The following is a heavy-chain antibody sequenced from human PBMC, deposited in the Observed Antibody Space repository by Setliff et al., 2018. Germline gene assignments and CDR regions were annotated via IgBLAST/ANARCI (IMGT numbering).Heavy chain of an antibody. Sequence: PSETLSLTCTVSGGSVGNSYYYWNWIRQPAGKGLEWIGHIYTSWSTNYNPSLKSRVTMSVDTTKNQFSLKLTSVTAADTAVYYCASRNSDGGPEYFQHWGQGALVTVSS. V-gene: IGHV4-61*09. CDR1: GGSVGNSYYY. CDR3: ASRNSDGGPEYFQH. J-gene: IGHJ1*01. D-gene: IGHD1-26*01. CDR2: IYTSWST.